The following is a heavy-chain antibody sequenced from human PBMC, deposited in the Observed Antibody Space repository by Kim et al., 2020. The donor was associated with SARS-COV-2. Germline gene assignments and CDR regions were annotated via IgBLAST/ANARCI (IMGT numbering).Heavy chain of an antibody. J-gene: IGHJ4*02. Sequence: SETLSLTCTVSGGSISSGGYYWSWIRQHPGKGLEWIGYIYYSGSTYYNPSLKSRVTISVDTYKNQFSLKLSSVTAADTAVYYCARGRIVVVPAAIVFDSWGQGTLVTVSS. V-gene: IGHV4-31*03. D-gene: IGHD2-2*01. CDR3: ARGRIVVVPAAIVFDS. CDR2: IYYSGST. CDR1: GGSISSGGYY.